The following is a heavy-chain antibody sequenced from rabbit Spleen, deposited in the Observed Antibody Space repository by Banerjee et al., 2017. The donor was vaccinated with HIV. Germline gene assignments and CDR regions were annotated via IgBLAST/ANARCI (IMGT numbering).Heavy chain of an antibody. CDR2: IYTITGST. Sequence: QEQLEESGGDLVKPEGSLTLTCTASAFSFSSDYWICWVRQAPGKGLEWIGCIYTITGSTYYASWAKGRFTISKTSSTTVTLQMTSLTAADTATYFCARWGTGSHYYGLWGQGTLVTVS. CDR3: ARWGTGSHYYGL. CDR1: AFSFSSDYW. V-gene: IGHV1S45*01. D-gene: IGHD8-1*01. J-gene: IGHJ3*01.